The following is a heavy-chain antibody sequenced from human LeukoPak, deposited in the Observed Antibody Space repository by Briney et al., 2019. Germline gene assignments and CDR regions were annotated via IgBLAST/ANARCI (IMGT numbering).Heavy chain of an antibody. CDR2: ISPSGGST. Sequence: ASVKVSCEAFGYAFTSNYMHWVRQAPGQGPEWMGVISPSGGSTTYAQKFQGRVTLTRDMSTSTDYLELNSLRAEDTAVYYCTRATTAKRGSEGYWGRGTLVTVSS. CDR1: GYAFTSNY. CDR3: TRATTAKRGSEGY. J-gene: IGHJ4*02. V-gene: IGHV1-46*01. D-gene: IGHD4-11*01.